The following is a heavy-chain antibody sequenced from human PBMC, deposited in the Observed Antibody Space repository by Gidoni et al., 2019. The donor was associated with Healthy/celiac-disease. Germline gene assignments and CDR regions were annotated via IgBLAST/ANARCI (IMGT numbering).Heavy chain of an antibody. J-gene: IGHJ4*02. CDR1: GGTLSSHA. Sequence: QVQLVQSGAEVRYRGSSVKVSCTPSGGTLSSHATSWVRQAPGPGLEWMGRIIPILSIANDAQKFQCRFTITADKSPSTADMELSSVVSEDAAVYYCARDLRAVRGDYWGQGTLVTVSS. D-gene: IGHD3-10*01. CDR3: ARDLRAVRGDY. CDR2: IIPILSIA. V-gene: IGHV1-69*04.